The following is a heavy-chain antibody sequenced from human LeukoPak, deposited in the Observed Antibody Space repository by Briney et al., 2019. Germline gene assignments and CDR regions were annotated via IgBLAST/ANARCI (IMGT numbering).Heavy chain of an antibody. V-gene: IGHV4-61*02. Sequence: SETLSLTCTVSGGSISSGSYYWSWIRQPAGKGLEWVGRIYTSGSTNYNPSLKSRVTISVDTSKNQFSLKLSSVTAADTAVYYCARVRVGATTTFDYWGQGTLVTVSS. D-gene: IGHD1-26*01. CDR2: IYTSGST. CDR1: GGSISSGSYY. J-gene: IGHJ4*02. CDR3: ARVRVGATTTFDY.